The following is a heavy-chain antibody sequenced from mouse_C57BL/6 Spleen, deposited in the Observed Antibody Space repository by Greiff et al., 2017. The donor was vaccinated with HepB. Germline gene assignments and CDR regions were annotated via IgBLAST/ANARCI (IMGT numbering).Heavy chain of an antibody. CDR1: GYAFSSYW. Sequence: VQLQESGAELVKPGASVKISCKASGYAFSSYWMNWVKQRPGKGLEWIGQIYPGDGDTNYNGKFKGKATLTADNSSSTAYMQLSSLTSEDSAVYFCARNYGSRYEWFAYWGQGTLVTVSA. V-gene: IGHV1-80*01. D-gene: IGHD1-1*01. CDR3: ARNYGSRYEWFAY. J-gene: IGHJ3*01. CDR2: IYPGDGDT.